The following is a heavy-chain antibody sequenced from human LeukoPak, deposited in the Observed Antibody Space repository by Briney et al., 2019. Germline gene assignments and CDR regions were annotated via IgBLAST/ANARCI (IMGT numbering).Heavy chain of an antibody. J-gene: IGHJ4*02. CDR2: ISAYNGNT. Sequence: GASVKVSCKASGYTFTSYGISWVRQAPGQGLEWMGWISAYNGNTNYAQKLQGRVTMTTDTSTSTAYMELRSLRPDDTAVYYCARGEASTVTLGDWGYWGQGTLVTVSS. CDR1: GYTFTSYG. V-gene: IGHV1-18*01. D-gene: IGHD4-17*01. CDR3: ARGEASTVTLGDWGY.